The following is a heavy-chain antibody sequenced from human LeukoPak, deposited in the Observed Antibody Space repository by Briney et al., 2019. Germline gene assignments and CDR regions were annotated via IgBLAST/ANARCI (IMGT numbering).Heavy chain of an antibody. CDR3: ARGEGSTL. CDR1: GLTFSSYS. D-gene: IGHD2-2*01. J-gene: IGHJ4*02. CDR2: ISSRSSFI. Sequence: GGSLRLSCAASGLTFSSYSFNWLRQAPGKGLEWVSSISSRSSFIYYADAVKGRFTISRDNAKNSLYLQMNSLRVEDTAVYFCARGEGSTLWGQGTPVTVSS. V-gene: IGHV3-21*01.